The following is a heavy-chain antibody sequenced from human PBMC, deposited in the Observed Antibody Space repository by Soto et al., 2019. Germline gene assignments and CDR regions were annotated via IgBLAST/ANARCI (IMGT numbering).Heavy chain of an antibody. Sequence: VVTLRRSCAASAFTLSSYWLHCVRQAPGQWLVWVSRINSDGSSTSYAYSVKGRFTISRDNAKNTLYMQMNSLRAEDTAVYYCARDPVNYDGWSAYTRSSCMDGWGQGTTVTVAS. CDR1: AFTLSSYW. CDR3: ARDPVNYDGWSAYTRSSCMDG. CDR2: INSDGSST. D-gene: IGHD3-3*01. J-gene: IGHJ6*02. V-gene: IGHV3-74*01.